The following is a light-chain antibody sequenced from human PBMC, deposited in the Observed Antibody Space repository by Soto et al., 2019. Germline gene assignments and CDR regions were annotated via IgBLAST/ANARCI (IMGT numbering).Light chain of an antibody. V-gene: IGLV1-40*01. CDR2: GNS. J-gene: IGLJ2*01. CDR3: QSYDSSLSPVV. Sequence: QSVLTQPPSVSGAPGQRVTISCTGSSSNIGAGYDVHWYQQLPGTAPKLLIYGNSNRPSGVPDRFSGSKSGTSASLAITGLQAEDEADYYCQSYDSSLSPVVFGGGTKSPS. CDR1: SSNIGAGYD.